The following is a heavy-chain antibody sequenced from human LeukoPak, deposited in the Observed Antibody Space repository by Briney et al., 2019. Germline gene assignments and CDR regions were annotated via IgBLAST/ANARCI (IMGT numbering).Heavy chain of an antibody. Sequence: ASVKVSCKASGYTFTGYYMHWVRQAPGQGLEWMGWINPNSGGTNYAQKLQGRVTMTTDTSTSTAYMELRSLRSDDTAVYYCARDRFARRDFWSGSSAFDPWAREPWSPSPQ. CDR1: GYTFTGYY. J-gene: IGHJ5*02. V-gene: IGHV1-2*02. CDR2: INPNSGGT. D-gene: IGHD3-3*01. CDR3: ARDRFARRDFWSGSSAFDP.